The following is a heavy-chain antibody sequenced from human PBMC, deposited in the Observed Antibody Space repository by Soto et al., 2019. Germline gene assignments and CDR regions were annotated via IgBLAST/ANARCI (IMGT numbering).Heavy chain of an antibody. V-gene: IGHV1-69*01. CDR2: IITITGTT. J-gene: IGHJ2*01. CDR1: GGIFSSYA. CDR3: AREYSSSSKYLYFDV. Sequence: QVQLVQSGAEVKKPGSSVKVSCKVSGGIFSSYAIGWVRQAPGQGLEWMAGIITITGTTNLAQKFQGRVTVTSDESTTTVYMELSSLTAEDTAVYYCAREYSSSSKYLYFDVWGRGTLVPVSS. D-gene: IGHD6-6*01.